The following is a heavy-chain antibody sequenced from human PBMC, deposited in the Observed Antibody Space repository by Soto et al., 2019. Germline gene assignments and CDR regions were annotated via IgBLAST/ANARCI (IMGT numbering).Heavy chain of an antibody. V-gene: IGHV3-49*04. Sequence: GGSLRLSCTASGFTFGDYAMSWVRQAPGKGLEWVGFIRSKAYGGTTEYAASVKGRFTISRDDSKSIAYLQMNSLKTEDTAVYYCTRVSRRVIIYYWGQGTLVTVSS. CDR1: GFTFGDYA. CDR3: TRVSRRVIIYY. J-gene: IGHJ4*02. CDR2: IRSKAYGGTT. D-gene: IGHD3-10*01.